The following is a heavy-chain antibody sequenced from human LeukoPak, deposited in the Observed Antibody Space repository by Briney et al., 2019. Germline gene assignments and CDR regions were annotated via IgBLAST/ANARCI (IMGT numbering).Heavy chain of an antibody. Sequence: SENLSLTCTVSGGSISSYYWSWIRQPPGKGLEWIGYVYYTGSTNYKDSLKSRVTILLDTSKNQFSLKLSSVTAADTAVYYCVRHASSGWYTPYFDFWGQGDPVTVSS. CDR3: VRHASSGWYTPYFDF. CDR1: GGSISSYY. V-gene: IGHV4-59*08. J-gene: IGHJ4*02. CDR2: VYYTGST. D-gene: IGHD6-19*01.